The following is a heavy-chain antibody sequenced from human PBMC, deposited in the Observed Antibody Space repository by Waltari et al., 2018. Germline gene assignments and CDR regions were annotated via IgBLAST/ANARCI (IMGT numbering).Heavy chain of an antibody. D-gene: IGHD4-4*01. Sequence: EVQLVESGGGLVKPGDSLTLSCEGCAVTFHTYTINWIRQAPGKGLEWVASISSSSNYIYYADSIKGRFTISRDNAKKSLYLHMNSLRAEDTAVYYCARDQDSGFFSNFGWFGPWGQGTLVTVSS. V-gene: IGHV3-21*01. CDR3: ARDQDSGFFSNFGWFGP. J-gene: IGHJ5*02. CDR1: AVTFHTYT. CDR2: ISSSSNYI.